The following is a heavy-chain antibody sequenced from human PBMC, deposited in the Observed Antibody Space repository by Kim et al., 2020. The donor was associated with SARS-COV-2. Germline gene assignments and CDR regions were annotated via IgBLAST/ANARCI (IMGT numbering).Heavy chain of an antibody. J-gene: IGHJ4*02. CDR3: ATVPHYYDSSGGSDY. D-gene: IGHD3-22*01. CDR1: GGTFSSYA. CDR2: IIPIFGTA. V-gene: IGHV1-69*13. Sequence: SVKVSCKASGGTFSSYAISWVRQAPGQGLEWMGGIIPIFGTANYAQKFQGRVTITADESTSTAYMELSSLRSEDTAVYYCATVPHYYDSSGGSDYWGQGTLVTVSS.